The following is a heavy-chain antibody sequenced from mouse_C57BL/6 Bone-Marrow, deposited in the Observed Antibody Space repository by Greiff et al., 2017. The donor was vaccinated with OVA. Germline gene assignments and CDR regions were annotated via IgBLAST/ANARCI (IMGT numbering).Heavy chain of an antibody. V-gene: IGHV5-12*01. CDR3: ARNSGSSGFAY. Sequence: EVKLVESGGDLVKPGGSLKLSCAASGFTFSSYGMYWVRQTPEKRLEWVAYISNGGGSTYYPDTVKGRFTISRDNAKNTLYLQMSRLKSEDTAMYYCARNSGSSGFAYWGQGTLVTVSA. CDR2: ISNGGGST. J-gene: IGHJ3*01. CDR1: GFTFSSYG. D-gene: IGHD1-1*01.